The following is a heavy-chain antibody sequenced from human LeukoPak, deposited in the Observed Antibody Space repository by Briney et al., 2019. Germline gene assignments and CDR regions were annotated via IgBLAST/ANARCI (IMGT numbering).Heavy chain of an antibody. CDR1: GFIFSSFW. Sequence: PGGSLRLSCAASGFIFSSFWMTWVRQAPGKGLEWVANIKQDGRERYYVDSVKGRFTLSRDNSKNTLYLQINSLRAEDTAVYYCAREIAYIDAFDIWGQGTMVTASS. D-gene: IGHD2-21*01. CDR3: AREIAYIDAFDI. V-gene: IGHV3-7*01. J-gene: IGHJ3*02. CDR2: IKQDGRER.